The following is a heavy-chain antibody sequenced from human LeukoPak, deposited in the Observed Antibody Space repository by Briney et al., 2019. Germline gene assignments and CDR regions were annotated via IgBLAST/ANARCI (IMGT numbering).Heavy chain of an antibody. CDR3: AREALPGNRFDP. J-gene: IGHJ5*02. Sequence: PSESLSLTRTVSGDSISTHYWSWIRQPAGKGLEWIGRIFTSGSTNYNPSRKSRVTMSLDTSKNQCSLKLSSVTAADTAVYYCAREALPGNRFDPWGQGALVTVSS. CDR1: GDSISTHY. CDR2: IFTSGST. V-gene: IGHV4-4*07.